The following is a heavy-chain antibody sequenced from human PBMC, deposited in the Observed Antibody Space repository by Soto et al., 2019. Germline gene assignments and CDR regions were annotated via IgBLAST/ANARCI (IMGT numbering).Heavy chain of an antibody. D-gene: IGHD1-20*01. CDR3: AIALITGTYYYYYGMDV. V-gene: IGHV1-69*13. Sequence: SVKVSCKASGGTFSSYAISWVRQAPGQGLELMGGIIPIFGTANYAQKFHGRVTITADESTSTAYMELSSLRSEDTAVYYFAIALITGTYYYYYGMDVWGQGTTVTVTS. CDR1: GGTFSSYA. CDR2: IIPIFGTA. J-gene: IGHJ6*02.